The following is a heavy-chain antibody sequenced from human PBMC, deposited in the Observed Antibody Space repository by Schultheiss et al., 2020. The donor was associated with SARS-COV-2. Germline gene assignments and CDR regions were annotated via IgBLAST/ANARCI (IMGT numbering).Heavy chain of an antibody. CDR3: ARGSGSYLYNWFDP. CDR2: IYYSGST. D-gene: IGHD1-26*01. Sequence: SETLSLTCTVSGGSVSSGSYYWSWIRQPPGKGLEWIGYIYYSGSTNYNPSLKSRVTISVDKSKNQFSLKLSSVTAADTAVYYCARGSGSYLYNWFDPWGQGTLVTVSS. V-gene: IGHV4-61*01. CDR1: GGSVSSGSYY. J-gene: IGHJ5*02.